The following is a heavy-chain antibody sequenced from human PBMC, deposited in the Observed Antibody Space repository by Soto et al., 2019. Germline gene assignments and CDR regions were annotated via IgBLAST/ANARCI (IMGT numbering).Heavy chain of an antibody. J-gene: IGHJ5*01. Sequence: GPSVKVSCKASGGTFSRYAISWVRQAPGQELEWMGGIIPIFGTANYAQKLQGRVTITADESTSTAYMELSSLRSEDTAVYYCARDCPEYSSGWYGSSWFDSWGQGTLVTVSS. CDR2: IIPIFGTA. CDR1: GGTFSRYA. V-gene: IGHV1-69*13. CDR3: ARDCPEYSSGWYGSSWFDS. D-gene: IGHD6-19*01.